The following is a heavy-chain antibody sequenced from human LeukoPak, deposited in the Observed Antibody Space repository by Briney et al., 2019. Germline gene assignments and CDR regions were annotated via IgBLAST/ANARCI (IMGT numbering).Heavy chain of an antibody. Sequence: SEALSLTCTVPGGSISSYYRSSVRQPPGKGLGWVGYIYYSGRTNYNPSLKSRVTISVDTSKNQFSLKLSSVTAADTAVYYCARAYSSGGPDYWGQGTLVTVSS. J-gene: IGHJ4*02. CDR2: IYYSGRT. V-gene: IGHV4-59*01. CDR1: GGSISSYY. CDR3: ARAYSSGGPDY. D-gene: IGHD6-19*01.